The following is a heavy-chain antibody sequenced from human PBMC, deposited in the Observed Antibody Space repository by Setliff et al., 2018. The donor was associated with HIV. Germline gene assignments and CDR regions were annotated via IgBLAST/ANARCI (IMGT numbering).Heavy chain of an antibody. CDR3: ARGGGYDRSGYYPFDY. V-gene: IGHV4-34*01. J-gene: IGHJ4*02. CDR2: INHSGST. D-gene: IGHD3-22*01. CDR1: GDSVSRRC. Sequence: SETLSLTCAVSGDSVSRRCWSWIRQSPEKGLEWIGDINHSGSTNYNPSLKSRVTMSVDTSKNQFSLKLSSVTAADTAVYYCARGGGYDRSGYYPFDYWGQGTPVTVSS.